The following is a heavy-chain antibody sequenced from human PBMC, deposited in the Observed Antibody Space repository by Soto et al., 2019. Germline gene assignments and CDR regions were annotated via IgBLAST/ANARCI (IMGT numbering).Heavy chain of an antibody. CDR3: ERGAADDDFWSGYMRVYYGMDV. Sequence: SETLSLTCTVSGGSISSYYWSWIRQPPGKGLWWIGYIYYSGSTNYNPSLNSRITISVDTSKNQFSLKRGCVTEADTALEYWERGAADDDFWSGYMRVYYGMDVWGQGTTVTVSS. CDR1: GGSISSYY. CDR2: IYYSGST. V-gene: IGHV4-59*01. D-gene: IGHD3-3*01. J-gene: IGHJ6*02.